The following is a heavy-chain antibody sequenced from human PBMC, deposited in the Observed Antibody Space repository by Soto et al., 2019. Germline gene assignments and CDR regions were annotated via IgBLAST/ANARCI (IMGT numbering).Heavy chain of an antibody. CDR1: GFTFSSYE. J-gene: IGHJ5*02. CDR3: AREGYCSSTSCYNWFDP. D-gene: IGHD2-2*01. V-gene: IGHV3-48*03. Sequence: GGSLRLSCAASGFTFSSYEMNWVRQAPGKGLEWVSYISSSGSTIYYADSVKGRFTISRDNAKNSLYLQMNSLRAEDTAVYYCAREGYCSSTSCYNWFDPWGQGTLVTV. CDR2: ISSSGSTI.